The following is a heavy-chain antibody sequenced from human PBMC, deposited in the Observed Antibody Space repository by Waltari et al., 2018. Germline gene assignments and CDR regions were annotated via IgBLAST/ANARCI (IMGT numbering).Heavy chain of an antibody. J-gene: IGHJ1*01. V-gene: IGHV4-39*07. Sequence: QLQLQESGPGLVKPSETLSLTCTVSGGSISSSSYYWGWIRQPPGKGLEWIGSIYYSGSTYYNPSLKSRVTISVDTSKNQFSLKLSSVTAADTAVYYCVTMIVVVKYFQHWGQGTLVTVSS. CDR3: VTMIVVVKYFQH. D-gene: IGHD3-22*01. CDR1: GGSISSSSYY. CDR2: IYYSGST.